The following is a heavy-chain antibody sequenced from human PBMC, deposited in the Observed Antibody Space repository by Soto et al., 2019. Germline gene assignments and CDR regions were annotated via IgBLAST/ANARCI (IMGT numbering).Heavy chain of an antibody. CDR1: GFTVNNYA. CDR3: AKEYGNGYWYFDY. CDR2: IGTNATDT. Sequence: GGSQRLSCAASGFTVNNYARSWVRQAPGKGLEWVSVIGTNATDTYYIDSVKGRFSISRDTSKNTVSLQMNSLRAEDTAIYYCAKEYGNGYWYFDYWGQGTQVTVSS. J-gene: IGHJ4*02. V-gene: IGHV3-23*01. D-gene: IGHD5-18*01.